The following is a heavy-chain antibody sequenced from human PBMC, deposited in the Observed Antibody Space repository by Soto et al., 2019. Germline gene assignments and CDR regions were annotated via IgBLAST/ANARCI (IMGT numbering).Heavy chain of an antibody. J-gene: IGHJ6*02. CDR3: AREVRSTTTHYYYYAMDV. CDR1: GFTFSSYG. Sequence: GGSLRLSCAASGFTFSSYGMHWVRQAPGKGLEWVAVIWYDGSNKFYADCVKGRLTISRDNSKNTLYLQMNSLRAEDTAVYYCAREVRSTTTHYYYYAMDVWGQGTTVTVSS. CDR2: IWYDGSNK. D-gene: IGHD2-2*01. V-gene: IGHV3-33*01.